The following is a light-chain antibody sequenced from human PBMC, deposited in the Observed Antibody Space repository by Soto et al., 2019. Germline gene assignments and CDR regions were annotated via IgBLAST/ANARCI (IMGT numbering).Light chain of an antibody. CDR1: SSDVGGYNY. J-gene: IGLJ2*01. CDR2: EVT. CDR3: SSYTNSNTLV. Sequence: QSVLTQPASVSGSPGQSITISCTGTSSDVGGYNYVSWYQHHPGKAPKLFIYEVTNRPSGVSNRFSGSKSGNTASLTISGLQAEDEADYYCSSYTNSNTLVFGGGTKVTVL. V-gene: IGLV2-14*01.